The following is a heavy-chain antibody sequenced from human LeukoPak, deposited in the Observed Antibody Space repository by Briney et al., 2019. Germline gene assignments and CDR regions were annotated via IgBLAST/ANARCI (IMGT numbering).Heavy chain of an antibody. CDR1: GFTFSSYE. D-gene: IGHD3-10*01. V-gene: IGHV3-21*01. CDR3: ARAGITKKASSYFDY. Sequence: GGSLRLSCAASGFTFSSYEMNWVRQAPGKGLEWVSSISSSSSYIYYADSVKGRFTISRDNAKNSLYLQMNSLRAEDTAVYYCARAGITKKASSYFDYWGQGTLVTVSS. CDR2: ISSSSSYI. J-gene: IGHJ4*02.